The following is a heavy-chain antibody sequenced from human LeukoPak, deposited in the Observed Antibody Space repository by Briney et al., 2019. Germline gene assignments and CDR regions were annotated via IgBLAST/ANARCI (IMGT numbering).Heavy chain of an antibody. CDR3: AAPRRGPHTLMDPRDAFDI. CDR2: VVVGSGNT. Sequence: SVKVSCKASRFTFISSGMQWVRQARGQRLEWIGWVVVGSGNTNYAQKFQERVTITRDMSTSTAYMELSSLRSEDTAVYYCAAPRRGPHTLMDPRDAFDIWGQGTMVTVSS. CDR1: RFTFISSG. V-gene: IGHV1-58*02. D-gene: IGHD5-18*01. J-gene: IGHJ3*02.